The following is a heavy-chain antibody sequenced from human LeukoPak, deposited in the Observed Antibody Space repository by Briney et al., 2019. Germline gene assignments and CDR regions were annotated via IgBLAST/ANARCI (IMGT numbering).Heavy chain of an antibody. CDR2: IYYSGST. D-gene: IGHD6-19*01. J-gene: IGHJ3*02. CDR1: GGSISSYY. V-gene: IGHV4-59*01. CDR3: ARVRGSSGWYFFGAFDI. Sequence: SETLSLTCAVSGGSISSYYWSWIRQPPGKGLEWIGYIYYSGSTNYNPSLKSRVTISVDTSKNQFSLKLSSVTAADTAVYYCARVRGSSGWYFFGAFDIWGQGTMVTVSS.